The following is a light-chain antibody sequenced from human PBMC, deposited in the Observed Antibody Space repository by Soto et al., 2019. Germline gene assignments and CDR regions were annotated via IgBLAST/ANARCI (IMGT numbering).Light chain of an antibody. V-gene: IGKV3-15*01. CDR2: GAS. CDR1: EGIPIH. CDR3: HRYNNWPRP. Sequence: MTQSPATLSVSPGETATLSCRSSEGIPIHVAWYQQKPGQPPRLLIYGASTRATGVPARFSGSGSGTDFTLTISGLQSEDSAVYDCHRYNNWPRPVGQVTKVDIK. J-gene: IGKJ2*01.